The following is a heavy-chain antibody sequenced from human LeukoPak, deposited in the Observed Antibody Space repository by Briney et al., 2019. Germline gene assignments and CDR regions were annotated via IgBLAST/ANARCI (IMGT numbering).Heavy chain of an antibody. D-gene: IGHD5-12*01. CDR2: ISAGNGNT. V-gene: IGHV1-3*01. J-gene: IGHJ5*02. Sequence: GGSLRRSCSASGYTFTSYAMHWVRQAPGQRLEWMGWISAGNGNTKYSQKFQGRVTITRDTSASTAYMDLSSLRSEDTAVYYCARASEFSGYDSSSGWFDPWGQGTLVTVSS. CDR3: ARASEFSGYDSSSGWFDP. CDR1: GYTFTSYA.